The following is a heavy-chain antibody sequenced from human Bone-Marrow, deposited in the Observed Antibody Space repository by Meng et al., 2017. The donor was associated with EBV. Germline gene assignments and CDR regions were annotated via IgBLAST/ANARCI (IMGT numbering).Heavy chain of an antibody. CDR1: GSSISSSSYY. D-gene: IGHD6-19*01. J-gene: IGHJ5*02. CDR3: ARPFPSWQSPRLDPFGA. CDR2: IYYSGST. V-gene: IGHV4-39*01. Sequence: QLQLQESGPGLVKPSETLSLTCTLTGSSISSSSYYWGWIRQPPGKGLEWIGSIYYSGSTYYNPSLKSRVTISVDTSKNQFSLRLTSVTAADTAVYYCARPFPSWQSPRLDPFGAWGQGTLVTVSS.